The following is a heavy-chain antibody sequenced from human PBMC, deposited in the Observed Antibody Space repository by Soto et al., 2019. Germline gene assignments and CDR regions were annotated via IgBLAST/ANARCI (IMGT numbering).Heavy chain of an antibody. CDR2: INHSGST. D-gene: IGHD2-8*02. CDR3: ARDKITGLFDY. V-gene: IGHV4-34*01. Sequence: PSETLCLTFALYGRSLNGYYWTWIRQPPGTGLDWIGEINHSGSTNYNPSLKSRVTISVDTSKNQFSLKLTSVTAADTAVYYCARDKITGLFDYWGQGTLVTIS. CDR1: GRSLNGYY. J-gene: IGHJ4*02.